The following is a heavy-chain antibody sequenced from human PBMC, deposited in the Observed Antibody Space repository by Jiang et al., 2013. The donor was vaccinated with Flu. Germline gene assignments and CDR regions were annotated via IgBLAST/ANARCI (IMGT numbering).Heavy chain of an antibody. J-gene: IGHJ4*02. CDR1: GYSLTGYY. D-gene: IGHD3-10*01. CDR2: INPNSGGT. Sequence: SGAEVKKPGASVKVSCKASGYSLTGYYMHWVRQAPGQGLEWMGWINPNSGGTNFAPKFQGRVTMTRDTSISTAYMDLYSLRSDDTAVYYCARRPPGSEHRDFDYWGQGTLVTVSS. V-gene: IGHV1-2*02. CDR3: ARRPPGSEHRDFDY.